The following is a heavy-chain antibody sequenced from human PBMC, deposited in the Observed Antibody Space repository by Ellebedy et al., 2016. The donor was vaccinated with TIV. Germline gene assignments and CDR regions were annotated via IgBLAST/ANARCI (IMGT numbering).Heavy chain of an antibody. CDR1: GFTFSSYW. Sequence: PGGSLRLSCAASGFTFSSYWMHWVRQAPGKGLVWVSRINNDGNSTSYADSVKGRFTISRDNSENTLYLQMNSLRAEDTAVYYCARGDSGSYFWGQGTLVTVSS. CDR2: INNDGNST. D-gene: IGHD1-26*01. V-gene: IGHV3-74*01. J-gene: IGHJ4*02. CDR3: ARGDSGSYF.